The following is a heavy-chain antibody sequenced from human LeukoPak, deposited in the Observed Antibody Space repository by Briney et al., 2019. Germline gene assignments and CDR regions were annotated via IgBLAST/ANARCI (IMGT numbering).Heavy chain of an antibody. Sequence: GGSLRLSGAASGFTYSNVWMNWVRQAPGKGLEWVGRIKTNAEGGTLDHTAPVKGRFTISRDDSKNTLYLQMDSLEVEDTGMYYCTTGIDDEGGYWGQGTLVTVSS. CDR1: GFTYSNVW. V-gene: IGHV3-15*07. CDR2: IKTNAEGGTL. J-gene: IGHJ4*02. CDR3: TTGIDDEGGY. D-gene: IGHD3-3*02.